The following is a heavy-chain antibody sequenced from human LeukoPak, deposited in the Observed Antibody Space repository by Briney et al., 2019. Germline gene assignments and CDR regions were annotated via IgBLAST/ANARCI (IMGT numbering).Heavy chain of an antibody. V-gene: IGHV3-7*03. Sequence: TGGSLRLSCAASGFTFSSYWMSWVRQAPGKGLEWVANIKQDGSEKYYVDSVKGRFTIPRDNAKNSLYLQMNSLRAEDTAVYYCARVGYDFWSGYYLDYWGQGTLVTVSS. CDR3: ARVGYDFWSGYYLDY. CDR2: IKQDGSEK. D-gene: IGHD3-3*01. CDR1: GFTFSSYW. J-gene: IGHJ4*02.